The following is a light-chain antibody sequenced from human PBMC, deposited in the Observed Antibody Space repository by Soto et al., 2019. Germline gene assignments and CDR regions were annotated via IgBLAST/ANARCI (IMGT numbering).Light chain of an antibody. CDR3: QQYSSYYRP. V-gene: IGKV1-5*01. CDR2: DAS. Sequence: DIQMTQSPSSLSASVGDTVTITCRASQSISSWLAWYEQKPGKAPKLLISDASTLESGVPSRFSGSGPGTEFTLTITGLQPDDSATYYCQQYSSYYRPFGQGTKVDIK. CDR1: QSISSW. J-gene: IGKJ1*01.